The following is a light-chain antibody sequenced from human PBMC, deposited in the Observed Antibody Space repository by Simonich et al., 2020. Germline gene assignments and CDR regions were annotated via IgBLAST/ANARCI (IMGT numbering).Light chain of an antibody. V-gene: IGLV2-14*02. CDR1: SSDVGSYNL. Sequence: QSALTQPASVSGSPGQSITISCTGTSSDVGSYNLVSWYQQHPGKAPKLMIYEGSKRPSGVSNRFSGSKSGNTASLTISGLQGEDEADYYCSSYTSSSTLVFGGGTKLTVL. CDR3: SSYTSSSTLV. CDR2: EGS. J-gene: IGLJ2*01.